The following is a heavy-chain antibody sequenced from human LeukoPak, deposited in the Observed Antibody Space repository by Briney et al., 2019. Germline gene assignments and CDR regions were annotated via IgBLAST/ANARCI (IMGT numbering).Heavy chain of an antibody. Sequence: GGSLRLSCAASGFTFSDYYMSWIRQAPGKGLEWVSYISSSGSTIYYADSVKGRFTISRDNAKNSLYLQMNSLRAEDTAVYYCARDHYYDFWSGYYMGFDYWGQGTLVTVSS. CDR3: ARDHYYDFWSGYYMGFDY. D-gene: IGHD3-3*01. CDR2: ISSSGSTI. J-gene: IGHJ4*02. CDR1: GFTFSDYY. V-gene: IGHV3-11*04.